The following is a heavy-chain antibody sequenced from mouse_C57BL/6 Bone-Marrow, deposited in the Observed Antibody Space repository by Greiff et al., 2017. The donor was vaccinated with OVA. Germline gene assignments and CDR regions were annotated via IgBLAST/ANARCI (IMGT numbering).Heavy chain of an antibody. CDR3: AREKVYYYGSYAMDY. J-gene: IGHJ4*01. D-gene: IGHD1-1*01. V-gene: IGHV5-6*01. Sequence: VQLKESGGDLVKPGGSLKLSCAASGFTFSSYGMSWVRQTPDKRLEWVATISSGGSYTYYPDSVKGRFTISRDNAKNTLYLQMSSLKSEDTAMYYCAREKVYYYGSYAMDYWGQGTSVTVSS. CDR1: GFTFSSYG. CDR2: ISSGGSYT.